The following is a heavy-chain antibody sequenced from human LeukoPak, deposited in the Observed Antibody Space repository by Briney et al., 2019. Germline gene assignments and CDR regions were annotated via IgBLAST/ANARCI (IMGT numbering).Heavy chain of an antibody. CDR3: ARAGLVVVTAKKSDAFDV. CDR2: ISGSGGST. V-gene: IGHV3-23*01. CDR1: GFTFSSYA. J-gene: IGHJ3*01. Sequence: GGSLRLSCAASGFTFSSYAMSWVRQAPGKGLEWVSAISGSGGSTFYPDSVKGRFTISRDNSKNTLYLQMNSLETEDTAVYYCARAGLVVVTAKKSDAFDVWGQGTMVTVSS. D-gene: IGHD2-21*02.